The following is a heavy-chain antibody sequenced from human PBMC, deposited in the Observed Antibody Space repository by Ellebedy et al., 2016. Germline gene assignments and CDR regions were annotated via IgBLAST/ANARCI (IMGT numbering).Heavy chain of an antibody. CDR2: VYYSGSA. CDR1: GGSISPFY. V-gene: IGHV4-59*08. J-gene: IGHJ5*02. D-gene: IGHD2-2*01. Sequence: SETLSLTCTVSGGSISPFYWSWIRQPPGKGLEWIGHVYYSGSATYNPSLRSRVTISVDTSKNQFSLKLSSVTAADTAVYYCARSRYCDTTTCYEDYNYFGPWGQGTLVTVSS. CDR3: ARSRYCDTTTCYEDYNYFGP.